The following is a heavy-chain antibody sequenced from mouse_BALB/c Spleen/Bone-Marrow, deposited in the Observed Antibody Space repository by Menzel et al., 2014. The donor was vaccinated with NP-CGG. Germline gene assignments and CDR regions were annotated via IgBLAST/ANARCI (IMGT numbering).Heavy chain of an antibody. D-gene: IGHD1-1*01. J-gene: IGHJ3*01. Sequence: EVQRVESGPELVKPGASVKMSCKASRYTFTTYVMHWMKQKPGQGLEWIGYFDPYNDGTKYNEKFKGKATLTSDKSSSTAYMELSSLTSEDSAVYYCARWHYGSSSGFAYWGQGTPVTVSA. V-gene: IGHV1-14*01. CDR2: FDPYNDGT. CDR1: RYTFTTYV. CDR3: ARWHYGSSSGFAY.